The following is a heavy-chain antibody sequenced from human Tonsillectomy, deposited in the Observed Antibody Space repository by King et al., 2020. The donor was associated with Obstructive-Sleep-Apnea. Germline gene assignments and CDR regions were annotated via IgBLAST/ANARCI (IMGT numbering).Heavy chain of an antibody. V-gene: IGHV3-30*04. CDR2: ISYDGSNK. Sequence: VQLVESGGGVVQPGRSLRLSCAASGFTFSSYAMHWVRQAPGKGLEWMAVISYDGSNKYYADSVKGRFSISRDNSKNALYLQMNSLRAEDTAVYYCCLALGSSWVPNDDYGMDVWGQGTTVTVSS. CDR1: GFTFSSYA. D-gene: IGHD6-13*01. CDR3: CLALGSSWVPNDDYGMDV. J-gene: IGHJ6*01.